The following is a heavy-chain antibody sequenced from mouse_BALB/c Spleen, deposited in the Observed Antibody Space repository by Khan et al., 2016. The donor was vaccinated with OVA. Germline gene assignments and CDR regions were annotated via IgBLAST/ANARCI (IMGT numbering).Heavy chain of an antibody. CDR3: EGSRVDYRALDY. V-gene: IGHV5-9-1*01. D-gene: IGHD2-13*01. CDR1: GFTFSNYA. CDR2: ISTGGHYT. Sequence: LAEAGGGFVKPGGSLKLSWSASGFTFSNYAMSWVRQNPEKGLEGVASISTGGHYTLHPDSVKGRFTISSDNAKNTLYLRMCSLRSEDTAMDYCEGSRVDYRALDYRGQGTSVTVSS. J-gene: IGHJ4*01.